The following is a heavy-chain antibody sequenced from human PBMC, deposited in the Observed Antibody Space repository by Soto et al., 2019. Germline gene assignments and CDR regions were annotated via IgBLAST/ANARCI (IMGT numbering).Heavy chain of an antibody. J-gene: IGHJ5*02. CDR3: ARRQVATPGDT. Sequence: EVQLVESGGDLVQPGGSLRLSCAASGFTISSYWMSWVRQVPGKGLEWVANIKQDGTEKYYVDSVKGRFTISRDNAKNSLYRQMSGLSAEDAAVYHCARRQVATPGDTGGQGPLVMVSS. CDR1: GFTISSYW. CDR2: IKQDGTEK. V-gene: IGHV3-7*05. D-gene: IGHD5-12*01.